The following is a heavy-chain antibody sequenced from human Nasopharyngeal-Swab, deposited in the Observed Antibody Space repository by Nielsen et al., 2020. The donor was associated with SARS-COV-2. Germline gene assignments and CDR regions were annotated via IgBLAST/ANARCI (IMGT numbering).Heavy chain of an antibody. CDR1: GFTFSSYG. Sequence: GGSLRLSCAASGFTFSSYGMHWVRQAPGKGLEWVAVISYDGSNKYYADSVKGRFTISRDNSKNTLYLQMNSLRAEDTAVYYCARAGSSWLGFYFGYWGQGTLVTVSS. CDR3: ARAGSSWLGFYFGY. D-gene: IGHD6-13*01. CDR2: ISYDGSNK. V-gene: IGHV3-30*03. J-gene: IGHJ4*02.